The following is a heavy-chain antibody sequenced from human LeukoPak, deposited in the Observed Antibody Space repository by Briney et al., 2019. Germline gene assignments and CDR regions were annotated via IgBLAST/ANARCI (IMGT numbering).Heavy chain of an antibody. CDR1: GFTFSSYG. Sequence: PGRSLRLSCAASGFTFSSYGMHWVRQAPGKGLEWVAVIWYDGSNKYYADSVKGRFTISRDNSKNTLYLQMNSLRAEDTAVYYCAKRGSAEYFQHWGQGTLVTASS. CDR3: AKRGSAEYFQH. V-gene: IGHV3-33*06. J-gene: IGHJ1*01. D-gene: IGHD3-16*01. CDR2: IWYDGSNK.